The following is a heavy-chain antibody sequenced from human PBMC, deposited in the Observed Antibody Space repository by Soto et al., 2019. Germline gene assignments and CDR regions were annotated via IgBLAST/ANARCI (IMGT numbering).Heavy chain of an antibody. CDR1: GYTLTELS. V-gene: IGHV1-24*01. CDR2: FDPEDGET. CDR3: ARGTDLFHDYGDYGGLGGMDV. J-gene: IGHJ6*02. D-gene: IGHD4-17*01. Sequence: ASVKVSCKVSGYTLTELSMHWVRQAPGKGLEWMGGFDPEDGETIYAQKFQGGVTMTEDTSTDTAYMELSSLRSEDTAVYYCARGTDLFHDYGDYGGLGGMDVWGQGTTVTVSS.